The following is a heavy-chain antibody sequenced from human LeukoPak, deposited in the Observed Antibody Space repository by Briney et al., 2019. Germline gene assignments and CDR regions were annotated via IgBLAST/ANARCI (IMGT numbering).Heavy chain of an antibody. CDR3: AKDRKRKYYYDSSGYYPVGY. CDR2: ISGSGGST. J-gene: IGHJ4*02. D-gene: IGHD3-22*01. CDR1: GFTFSSYA. Sequence: QPGGSLRLSCAASGFTFSSYAMSWVRQAPGKGLEWVSAISGSGGSTYYADSVKGRFTISRDNSKNTLYLQMNSLRAEDTAVYYCAKDRKRKYYYDSSGYYPVGYWGQGTLVTVSS. V-gene: IGHV3-23*01.